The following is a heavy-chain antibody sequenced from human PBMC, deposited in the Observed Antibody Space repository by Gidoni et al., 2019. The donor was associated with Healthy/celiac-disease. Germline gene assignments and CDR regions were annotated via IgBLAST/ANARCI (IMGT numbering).Heavy chain of an antibody. CDR3: AKDASGYCSGGSCYGDAFDI. D-gene: IGHD2-15*01. J-gene: IGHJ3*02. CDR2: ISGSGGST. V-gene: IGHV3-23*01. Sequence: EVQLLVSGGGLVQPGGSLRLSCAASGFTFSSYALSWVRQDPGKGLEWFSSISGSGGSTYYADSVKGRFTISRDNSKNTLYLQMNSLRAEDTAVYYRAKDASGYCSGGSCYGDAFDIWGQGTMVTVSS. CDR1: GFTFSSYA.